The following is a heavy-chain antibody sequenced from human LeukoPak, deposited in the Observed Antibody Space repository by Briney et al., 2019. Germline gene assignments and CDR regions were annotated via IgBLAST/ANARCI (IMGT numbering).Heavy chain of an antibody. CDR2: INPNSGGT. J-gene: IGHJ4*02. CDR1: GYTFTSYD. Sequence: ASVKVSCKASGYTFTSYDINWVRQATGQGLEWMGWINPNSGGTNYAQKFQGRVTMTRDTSTGTAYMELSRLRSDDTAVYYCEKDDYWGQGTLVTVSS. V-gene: IGHV1-2*02. CDR3: EKDDY.